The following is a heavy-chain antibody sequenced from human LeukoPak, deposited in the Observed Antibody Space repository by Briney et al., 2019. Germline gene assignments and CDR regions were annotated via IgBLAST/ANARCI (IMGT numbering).Heavy chain of an antibody. CDR2: ISSSSSYI. J-gene: IGHJ4*02. D-gene: IGHD6-13*01. Sequence: GGSLRLSCAASGFTSSSYSMSWVRQAPGKGLEWVSSISSSSSYIYYADSVKGRFTISRDNAKNSLYLQMNSLRAEDTAVYYCATGLRIAAAGTEGSGFDYWGQGTLVTVSS. CDR1: GFTSSSYS. V-gene: IGHV3-21*01. CDR3: ATGLRIAAAGTEGSGFDY.